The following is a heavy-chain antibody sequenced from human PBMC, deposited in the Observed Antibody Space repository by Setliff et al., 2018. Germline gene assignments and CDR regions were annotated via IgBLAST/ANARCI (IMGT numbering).Heavy chain of an antibody. CDR3: ARVGSSSWYGGGFDI. CDR1: GGSLSSYY. Sequence: SETLSLTCTVSGGSLSSYYWSWIRQPPGKGLEWVGHIYYSGTTNYNASLKNRVSISVDTSKNHFSLKLNSVTAADTAVYYCARVGSSSWYGGGFDIWGQGTMVTVSS. D-gene: IGHD6-13*01. CDR2: IYYSGTT. V-gene: IGHV4-59*01. J-gene: IGHJ3*02.